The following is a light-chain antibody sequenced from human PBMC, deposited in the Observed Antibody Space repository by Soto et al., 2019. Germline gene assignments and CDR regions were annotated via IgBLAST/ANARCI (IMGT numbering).Light chain of an antibody. V-gene: IGKV3-11*01. CDR1: QSVSSY. CDR3: QQRSNWPPKVT. J-gene: IGKJ4*01. Sequence: EIVLTQSPATLSLSPGERATLSCRASQSVSSYLAWYQQKPGQAPRLLIYGASNRATGIPARFSGSGSGTDFTLTISSLEPXDFAVYYCQQRSNWPPKVTFGXGTKV. CDR2: GAS.